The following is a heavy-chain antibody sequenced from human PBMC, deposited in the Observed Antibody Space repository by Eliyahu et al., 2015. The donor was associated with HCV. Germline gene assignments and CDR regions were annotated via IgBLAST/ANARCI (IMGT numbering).Heavy chain of an antibody. V-gene: IGHV2-26*01. D-gene: IGHD1-26*01. Sequence: QVTLKESAPVLVKPTETLTLTCTVSGFSLNXRLGVSWXRQPPGXAXEWLAHIFANDAKSYSTSLKSRLTISKDTSRSQVVLTLTNVESADTGTYFCARVSTELLLWDWWYYLDVWGKGTTVTVSS. CDR2: IFANDAK. CDR1: GFSLNXRLG. J-gene: IGHJ6*03. CDR3: ARVSTELLLWDWWYYLDV.